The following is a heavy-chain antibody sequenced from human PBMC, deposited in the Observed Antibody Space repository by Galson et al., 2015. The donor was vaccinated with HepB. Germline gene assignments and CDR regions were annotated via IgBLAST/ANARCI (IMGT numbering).Heavy chain of an antibody. CDR1: GFTFSSYA. D-gene: IGHD5-12*01. V-gene: IGHV3-23*01. Sequence: SLRLSCAASGFTFSSYAMSWVRQAPGKGLGWVSAISGSGGSTYYADSAKGRFTISRDNSKNTLYLQMNSLRAEDTAVYYCAREAGEWLRRAFDYWGQGTLVTVSS. CDR2: ISGSGGST. CDR3: AREAGEWLRRAFDY. J-gene: IGHJ4*02.